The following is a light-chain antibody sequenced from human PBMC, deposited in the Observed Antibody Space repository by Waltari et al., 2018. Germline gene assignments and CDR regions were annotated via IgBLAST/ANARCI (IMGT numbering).Light chain of an antibody. CDR3: QQYNAYWT. Sequence: DIQVTQSPSTLSASVGDRVTITCRASQSIGNLLAWYQQKPGKAPQLLISKASTLEGGVPSRFSGSGSGTEFTLTISSLLPEDFATYYCQQYNAYWTFGQGTKVEIK. CDR1: QSIGNL. CDR2: KAS. V-gene: IGKV1-5*03. J-gene: IGKJ1*01.